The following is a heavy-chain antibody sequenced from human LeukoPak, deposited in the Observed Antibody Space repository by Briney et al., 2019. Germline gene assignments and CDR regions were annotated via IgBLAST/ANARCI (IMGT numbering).Heavy chain of an antibody. CDR3: AREESGGYFDY. D-gene: IGHD2-8*02. CDR2: INPTGSST. V-gene: IGHV1-46*01. CDR1: GYTFTNYY. Sequence: ASVKVSCKASGYTFTNYYMHWVRQAPGPGLEWMGLINPTGSSTNYAQKFRGRVTMTRDTSTTTVYMELSSLRSEDTAVYYCAREESGGYFDYWGQGTLVTVSS. J-gene: IGHJ4*02.